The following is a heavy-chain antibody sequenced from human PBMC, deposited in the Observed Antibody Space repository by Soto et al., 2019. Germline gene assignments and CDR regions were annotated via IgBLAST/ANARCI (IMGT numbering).Heavy chain of an antibody. CDR2: IFYSGST. CDR3: ARDMVKGWLDSYYYYFGMDA. J-gene: IGHJ6*02. D-gene: IGHD5-18*01. V-gene: IGHV4-39*02. Sequence: SETLSLSCTVSGGSISSSSYYWGWIRQPPGKGLEWIGSIFYSGSTYYNPSLKSRVTISVDTSKNQFSLKLSSVTAADTAVYYCARDMVKGWLDSYYYYFGMDAWGQGSTVT. CDR1: GGSISSSSYY.